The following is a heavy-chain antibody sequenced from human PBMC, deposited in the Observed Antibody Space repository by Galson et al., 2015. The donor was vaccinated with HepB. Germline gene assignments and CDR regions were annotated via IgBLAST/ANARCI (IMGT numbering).Heavy chain of an antibody. CDR1: GFTFDNYA. D-gene: IGHD2-21*02. CDR2: IRSTTFGGAT. V-gene: IGHV3-49*03. Sequence: SLRLSCATSGFTFDNYAMNWFRQAPGKGLAWIGFIRSTTFGGATEYAASVKRRFTISRDDSKSVAYLQMISLKVEDIALYFCIRDGYDDWGGDPIYFDYWGQGALVTVSS. J-gene: IGHJ4*02. CDR3: IRDGYDDWGGDPIYFDY.